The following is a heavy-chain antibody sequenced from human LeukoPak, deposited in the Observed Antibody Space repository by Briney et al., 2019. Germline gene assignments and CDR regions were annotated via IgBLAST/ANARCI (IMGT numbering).Heavy chain of an antibody. D-gene: IGHD6-13*01. CDR1: GGSVSSSSYY. V-gene: IGHV4-39*01. CDR3: ARIARSDFDC. CDR2: IYYGGNT. Sequence: SETLSLTCTVSGGSVSSSSYYWGWIRQPPGKGLEWLGTIYYGGNTYYNPSLNSRVTISVDTSKNQFSLKLSSVTAADTALYYCARIARSDFDCWGQGTLVTVSS. J-gene: IGHJ4*02.